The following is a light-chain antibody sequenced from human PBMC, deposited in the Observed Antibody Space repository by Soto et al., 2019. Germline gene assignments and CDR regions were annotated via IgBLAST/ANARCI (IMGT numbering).Light chain of an antibody. V-gene: IGKV3-20*01. CDR3: QQYNNWWT. Sequence: EIVLTQSPGTLSLSPGERATLSCRASQSVSNYLAWYQQKPGQAPRLLIYGASSRATGIPDRFSGSGSGTDFTLTISRLEPEDFAVYYCQQYNNWWTFGQGTRVEIK. CDR1: QSVSNY. J-gene: IGKJ1*01. CDR2: GAS.